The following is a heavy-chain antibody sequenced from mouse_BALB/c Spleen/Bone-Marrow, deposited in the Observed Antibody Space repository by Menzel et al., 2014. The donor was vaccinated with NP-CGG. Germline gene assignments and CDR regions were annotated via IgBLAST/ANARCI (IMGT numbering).Heavy chain of an antibody. CDR2: INPNNGDT. Sequence: EVKLMESGPELVKPGASVEMSCKASGYTFTDYYMKWVKQSHGKSLEWNGDINPNNGDTFYNQKFKGKATLTVDKSSSTAYMQLNSLTSEDSAVYYCARDYGSSYVAYWGQGTLVTVSA. CDR1: GYTFTDYY. D-gene: IGHD1-1*01. J-gene: IGHJ3*01. CDR3: ARDYGSSYVAY. V-gene: IGHV1-26*01.